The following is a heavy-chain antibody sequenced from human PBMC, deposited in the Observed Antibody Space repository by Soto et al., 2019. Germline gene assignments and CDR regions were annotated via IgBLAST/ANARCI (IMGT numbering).Heavy chain of an antibody. CDR1: VGSISSGYYY. J-gene: IGHJ4*02. V-gene: IGHV4-30-4*01. CDR3: ARGSSRWEY. D-gene: IGHD6-13*01. Sequence: NPSETLSLTCSVSVGSISSGYYYLSWILHPPGKGLEWIGNIYYSGNTYYNPSLKSRLIISIDTSKNQFSLRLSSVTAADTAMYYCARGSSRWEYWGQGTMVTVSS. CDR2: IYYSGNT.